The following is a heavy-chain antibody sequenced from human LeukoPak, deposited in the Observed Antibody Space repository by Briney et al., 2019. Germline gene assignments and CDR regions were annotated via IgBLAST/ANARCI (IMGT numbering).Heavy chain of an antibody. V-gene: IGHV3-23*01. CDR2: ISGSGGTT. CDR1: GFTFSNSA. Sequence: PGGSLRLSCAASGFTFSNSAMGWVRQAPGKGLEWVSAISGSGGTTYYADSVRGRFTISRDNSKNTLYLQMNSLRAEDTAVYYCAKDRSGYPYYFDFWGQGTLVTVSS. CDR3: AKDRSGYPYYFDF. J-gene: IGHJ4*02. D-gene: IGHD3-22*01.